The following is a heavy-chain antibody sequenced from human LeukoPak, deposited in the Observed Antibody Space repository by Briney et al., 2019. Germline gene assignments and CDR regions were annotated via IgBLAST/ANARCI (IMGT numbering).Heavy chain of an antibody. CDR2: IRYDGSNK. Sequence: GGSLRLSCAASGFTFSSYGMHWVRQAPGKGLEWVAFIRYDGSNKYYADSVKGRFTISRDNSKNTLYLQMNSLRAEDTAVYYCAKDLITIFGVVNPTPFDPWGQGTLVTVPS. CDR1: GFTFSSYG. V-gene: IGHV3-30*02. D-gene: IGHD3-3*01. J-gene: IGHJ5*02. CDR3: AKDLITIFGVVNPTPFDP.